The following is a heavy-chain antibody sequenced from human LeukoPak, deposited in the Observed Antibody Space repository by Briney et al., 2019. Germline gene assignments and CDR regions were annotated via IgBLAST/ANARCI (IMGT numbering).Heavy chain of an antibody. CDR3: AKLPTTGWYAGGNWFDP. Sequence: GGSLRLSCAASGFTFSNYAMTWVRQAPGKGLEWVSLISGSGGDIRYADSVRGRFSISRDNSKNTLYLQMNSLRAEDTAVFYCAKLPTTGWYAGGNWFDPWGQGTLVTLSS. D-gene: IGHD6-19*01. CDR2: ISGSGGDI. CDR1: GFTFSNYA. V-gene: IGHV3-23*01. J-gene: IGHJ5*02.